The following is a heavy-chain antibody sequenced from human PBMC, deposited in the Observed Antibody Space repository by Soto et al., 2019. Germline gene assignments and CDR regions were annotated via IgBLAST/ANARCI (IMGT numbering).Heavy chain of an antibody. Sequence: KTSETLSLTCTVSGGSISSGGYYWSWIRQHPGKGLEWIGYIYYSGSTYYNPSLKSRVTISVDTSKNQFSLKLSSVTAADTAVYYCARTTAVPNTLRSRYFFDYWGQGTLVTVSS. V-gene: IGHV4-31*03. CDR1: GGSISSGGYY. CDR3: ARTTAVPNTLRSRYFFDY. D-gene: IGHD4-17*01. CDR2: IYYSGST. J-gene: IGHJ4*02.